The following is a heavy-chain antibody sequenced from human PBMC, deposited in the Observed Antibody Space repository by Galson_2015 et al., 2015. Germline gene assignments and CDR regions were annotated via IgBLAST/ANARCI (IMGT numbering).Heavy chain of an antibody. J-gene: IGHJ4*02. CDR1: GGSMSSYY. D-gene: IGHD3-16*02. Sequence: ETLSLTCAVSGGSMSSYYWSWVRQPPGKRLEWIGYIYYSGSTDYNPSLKSRVAISVDTSKNQFSLKLRSVTAADTALYYCARGGKTLTERYRFDYWGQGTLVTVSS. V-gene: IGHV4-59*01. CDR3: ARGGKTLTERYRFDY. CDR2: IYYSGST.